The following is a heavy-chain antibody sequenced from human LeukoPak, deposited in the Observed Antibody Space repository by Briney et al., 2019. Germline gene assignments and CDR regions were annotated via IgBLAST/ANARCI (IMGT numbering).Heavy chain of an antibody. CDR1: GFTFSSYE. CDR2: ISSSGSTI. J-gene: IGHJ4*02. V-gene: IGHV3-48*03. D-gene: IGHD2-2*01. Sequence: GRSLRLSCAASGFTFSSYEMNWVRQAPGKGLEWVSYISSSGSTIYYADSVKGRFTISRDNAKNSLYLQMNSLRAEDTAVYYCASQKWDCSSTSCYDYWGQGTLVTVSS. CDR3: ASQKWDCSSTSCYDY.